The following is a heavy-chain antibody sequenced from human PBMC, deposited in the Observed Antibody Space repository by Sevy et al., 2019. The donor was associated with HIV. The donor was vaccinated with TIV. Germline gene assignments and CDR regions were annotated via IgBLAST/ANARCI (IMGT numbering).Heavy chain of an antibody. CDR2: INNSGGST. CDR1: GSTVNPYA. J-gene: IGHJ4*02. D-gene: IGHD6-13*01. CDR3: VKERVGYISSWYYFDY. Sequence: GGSLRLSCIASGSTVNPYAMSWVRQAPGKGLEWVAVINNSGGSTDYADSVRGQFSISRDNPNVYLEMNSLRVEDTAVYYCVKERVGYISSWYYFDYWGQGTLVTVSS. V-gene: IGHV3-23*01.